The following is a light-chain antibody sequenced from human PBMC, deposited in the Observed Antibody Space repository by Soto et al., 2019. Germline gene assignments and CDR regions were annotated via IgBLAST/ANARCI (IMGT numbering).Light chain of an antibody. CDR1: QSVSSW. J-gene: IGKJ1*01. CDR3: QQSYSTLWT. V-gene: IGKV1-39*01. Sequence: DIHMTQSPSTLSASVGDRVTITCRASQSVSSWLAWYQQKPGKAPKLLIYAASSLQSGVPSRFSGSGSGTDFTLTISSLQPEDFATYYCQQSYSTLWTFGQGTKVDIK. CDR2: AAS.